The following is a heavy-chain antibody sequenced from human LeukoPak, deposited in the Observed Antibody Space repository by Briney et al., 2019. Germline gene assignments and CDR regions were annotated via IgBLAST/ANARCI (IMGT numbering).Heavy chain of an antibody. J-gene: IGHJ4*02. D-gene: IGHD3-22*01. CDR3: ARAPDDSSGYYPLDY. CDR1: GGSISSYY. Sequence: PSETLSLTCTASGGSISSYYWSWIRQPPGKGLEYIGYIYYSGSTNYNPSLKSRVTISVDTSKNQFSLKVSSVTAADTAVYYCARAPDDSSGYYPLDYWGQGTLVTVSS. V-gene: IGHV4-59*01. CDR2: IYYSGST.